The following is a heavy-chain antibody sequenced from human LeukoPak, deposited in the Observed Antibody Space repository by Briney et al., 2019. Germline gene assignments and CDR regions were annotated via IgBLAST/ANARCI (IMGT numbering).Heavy chain of an antibody. CDR3: ARGGSGGSGGWFDP. CDR2: ISPYNGDT. D-gene: IGHD2-15*01. J-gene: IGHJ5*02. Sequence: AAVKVSCKASGYTFTSYGISWVRQAPGQGLEWMGWISPYNGDTKYAQKVQDRVTMTTDTSTSTAYMELRRLTSDDTAVYYCARGGSGGSGGWFDPWGQGTRVTV. CDR1: GYTFTSYG. V-gene: IGHV1-18*01.